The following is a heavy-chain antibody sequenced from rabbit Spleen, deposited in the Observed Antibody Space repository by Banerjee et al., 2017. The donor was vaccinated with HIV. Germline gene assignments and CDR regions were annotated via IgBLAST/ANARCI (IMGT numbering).Heavy chain of an antibody. CDR3: ARAEYDVSDFGSNL. CDR2: IGTRSENI. V-gene: IGHV1S45*01. CDR1: GIDLSNYYY. J-gene: IGHJ4*01. D-gene: IGHD2-1*01. Sequence: QQQLEESGGGLVKPGASLTLTCKASGIDLSNYYYIYWVRQAPGKGLEWIACIGTRSENIWYATWAKGPFTISKTSSTTVTLQMTILTAADTATYFCARAEYDVSDFGSNLWGPGTLVTVS.